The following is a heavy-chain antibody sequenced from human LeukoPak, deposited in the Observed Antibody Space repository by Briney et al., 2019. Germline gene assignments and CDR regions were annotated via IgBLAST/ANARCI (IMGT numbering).Heavy chain of an antibody. CDR3: ATSLEASGNSYDAFDI. Sequence: SETLSLTCAVYGGSFSGYYWSWIRQPPGKGLEWIGEINHSGSTNYNPSLKSRVTISVDTSKNQFSLKLSSVTAADTAVYYCATSLEASGNSYDAFDIWGQGTMVTVSS. CDR2: INHSGST. J-gene: IGHJ3*02. V-gene: IGHV4-34*01. D-gene: IGHD4-23*01. CDR1: GGSFSGYY.